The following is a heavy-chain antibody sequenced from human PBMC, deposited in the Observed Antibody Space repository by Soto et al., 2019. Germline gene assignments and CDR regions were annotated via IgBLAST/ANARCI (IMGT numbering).Heavy chain of an antibody. V-gene: IGHV1-69*02. CDR3: ASGYSYYGMDV. D-gene: IGHD5-18*01. CDR1: GGTFSSYT. Sequence: QVQLVQSGAEVKKPGSSVKVSCKASGGTFSSYTISWVRQAPGQGLEWMGRIIPILGIANYAQKFQGRVTXTXXKSTSTAYMELSSLRSEDTAVYYCASGYSYYGMDVWGQGTTVTVSS. J-gene: IGHJ6*02. CDR2: IIPILGIA.